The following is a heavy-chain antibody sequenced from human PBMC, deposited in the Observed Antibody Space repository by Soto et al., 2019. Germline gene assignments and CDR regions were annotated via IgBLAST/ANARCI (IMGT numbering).Heavy chain of an antibody. CDR2: ISGSGGST. V-gene: IGHV3-23*01. CDR1: GFTFSSYA. J-gene: IGHJ3*02. D-gene: IGHD3-10*01. CDR3: AKDHQNPKLRITMVRAPGGAFDI. Sequence: PGGSLRLSCAASGFTFSSYAMSWVRQAPGKGLEWVSAISGSGGSTYYADSVKGRFTISRDNSKNTLYLQMNSLRAEDTAVYYCAKDHQNPKLRITMVRAPGGAFDIWGQGTMVTVSS.